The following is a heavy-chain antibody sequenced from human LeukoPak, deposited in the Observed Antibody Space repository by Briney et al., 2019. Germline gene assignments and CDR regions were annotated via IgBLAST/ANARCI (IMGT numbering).Heavy chain of an antibody. D-gene: IGHD6-13*01. CDR2: IYYSGST. CDR3: ARGAEYSSSWEPFDY. V-gene: IGHV4-59*01. CDR1: GGSISSYY. Sequence: SETLSLTCTVSGGSISSYYWSWIRQPPGKGLEWIGYIYYSGSTNYNPSLKSRVTISVDTSKNQFSPKLSSVTAADTAVYYCARGAEYSSSWEPFDYWGQGTLVTVSS. J-gene: IGHJ4*02.